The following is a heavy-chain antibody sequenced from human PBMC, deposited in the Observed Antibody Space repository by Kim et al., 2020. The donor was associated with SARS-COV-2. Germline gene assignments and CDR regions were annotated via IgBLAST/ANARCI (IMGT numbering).Heavy chain of an antibody. CDR3: SRGRGSGRAPTY. D-gene: IGHD3-10*01. V-gene: IGHV4-59*02. J-gene: IGHJ4*02. Sequence: SETLSLTCTVSGDSVSSSSWNWVRQPPGKGLEWIGYVNNSGSSNYNPYLKSRLPITLNTSKNKFPLILKSMTAADAATDYCSRGRGSGRAPTYSGQGTLV. CDR2: VNNSGSS. CDR1: GDSVSSSS.